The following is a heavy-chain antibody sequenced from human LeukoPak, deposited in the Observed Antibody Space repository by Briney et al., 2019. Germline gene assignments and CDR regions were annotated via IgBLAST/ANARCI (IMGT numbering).Heavy chain of an antibody. CDR1: GFTFSKYW. CDR2: IKQDGSEK. Sequence: GGSLRLSCAASGFTFSKYWMSWVRQAPGKGLEWVANIKQDGSEKYYVDSVKGRFTISRDNAENSLYLQMNSLRAEDTAVHYCARDSYCSSTSCSLSVAFDIWGQGTTLIVSS. CDR3: ARDSYCSSTSCSLSVAFDI. V-gene: IGHV3-7*01. D-gene: IGHD2-2*01. J-gene: IGHJ3*02.